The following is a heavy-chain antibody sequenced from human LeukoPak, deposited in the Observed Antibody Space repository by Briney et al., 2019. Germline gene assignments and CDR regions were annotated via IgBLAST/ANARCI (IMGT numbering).Heavy chain of an antibody. V-gene: IGHV3-30*03. J-gene: IGHJ4*02. CDR2: ISYDANIGSNK. CDR1: GFTFNSYG. D-gene: IGHD3-3*01. Sequence: GGSLRLSCAASGFTFNSYGIHWVRQAPGKGLEWVALISYDANIGSNKYYADSVKGRFTISRDNSKNTLYLQMNSLRAEDTAVYYCARDGGYDFWSGYYQDYWGQGTLVTVSS. CDR3: ARDGGYDFWSGYYQDY.